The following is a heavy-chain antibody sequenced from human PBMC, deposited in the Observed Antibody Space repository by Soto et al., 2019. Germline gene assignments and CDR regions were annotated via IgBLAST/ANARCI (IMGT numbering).Heavy chain of an antibody. CDR1: GGTFSSYA. V-gene: IGHV1-69*01. CDR2: IIPIFGTA. CDR3: ARGVGYCSSTSCYAVGTPGNWFDP. D-gene: IGHD2-2*01. J-gene: IGHJ5*02. Sequence: QVQLVQSGAEVKKPGSSVKVSCKASGGTFSSYAISWVRQAPGQGLEWMGGIIPIFGTANYAQKFQGRVKITADESTSTAYMELSSLRSEDTAVYYCARGVGYCSSTSCYAVGTPGNWFDPWGQGTLVTVSS.